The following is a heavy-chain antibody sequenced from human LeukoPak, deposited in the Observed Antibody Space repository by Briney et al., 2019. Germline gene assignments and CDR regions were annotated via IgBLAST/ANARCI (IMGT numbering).Heavy chain of an antibody. CDR1: GYTLTELS. CDR2: FDHEDGET. J-gene: IGHJ4*02. CDR3: APVQFPRSDTAMVHIPCHC. Sequence: VASVKVSCKVSGYTLTELSMHWVRRAPGKGLEGMGGFDHEDGETNYAQKFQGRVTMTEDTSTDTAYMELSSLRSEDTAVYYCAPVQFPRSDTAMVHIPCHCWGQATLVTDSS. D-gene: IGHD5-18*01. V-gene: IGHV1-24*01.